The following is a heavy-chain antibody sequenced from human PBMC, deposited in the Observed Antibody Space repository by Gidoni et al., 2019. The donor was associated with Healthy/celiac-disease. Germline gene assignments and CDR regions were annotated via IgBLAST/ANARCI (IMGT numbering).Heavy chain of an antibody. V-gene: IGHV3-48*03. Sequence: EVQLVESGGGLVQPGGSLRLACAASGFTFSSYEMNGVRQAPGKGLEWVSYISSSCSTIYYADSVKGRFTISRDNAKNSLYLQINSLRAEDTAVYYCATYGVPHQWGQGTLVTVSS. CDR1: GFTFSSYE. J-gene: IGHJ4*02. CDR2: ISSSCSTI. D-gene: IGHD4-17*01. CDR3: ATYGVPHQ.